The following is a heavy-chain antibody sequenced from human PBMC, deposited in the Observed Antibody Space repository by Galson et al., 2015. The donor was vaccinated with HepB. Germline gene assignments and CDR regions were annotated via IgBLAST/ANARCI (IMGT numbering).Heavy chain of an antibody. Sequence: SLRLSCAASGITFSGSAMHWVRQASGKGLEWLGRIRTKPNDYATTYAASVKGRFTISRDDSKKTAYLQMNSLKTEDTAVYYCSTHASIGWFPYDYWGQGTLVTVSS. CDR2: IRTKPNDYAT. CDR3: STHASIGWFPYDY. V-gene: IGHV3-73*01. J-gene: IGHJ4*02. CDR1: GITFSGSA. D-gene: IGHD6-19*01.